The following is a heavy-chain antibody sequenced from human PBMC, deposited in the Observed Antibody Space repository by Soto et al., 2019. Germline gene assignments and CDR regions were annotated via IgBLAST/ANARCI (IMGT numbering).Heavy chain of an antibody. D-gene: IGHD1-1*01. V-gene: IGHV3-7*01. CDR3: ARTGDGHHDFLDY. CDR2: INQDGSEY. J-gene: IGHJ4*02. Sequence: EVHLEESGGGLVQPGGSLRLSCAASGFTFSSYWMNWVRQAPGKGLEWVANINQDGSEYNDVAAAKGRFTISRDNAKNSLFLQMHALRVEDTAVYYCARTGDGHHDFLDYWGQGILVSVSS. CDR1: GFTFSSYW.